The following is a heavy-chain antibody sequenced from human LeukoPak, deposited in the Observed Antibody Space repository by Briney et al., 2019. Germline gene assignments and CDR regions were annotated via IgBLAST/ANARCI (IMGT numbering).Heavy chain of an antibody. J-gene: IGHJ4*02. Sequence: GGSLRLSCAASGFSLSNYWMNWVRQAPGKGLEWVANIKQDGSEKNYVDSVKGRFSISRDNAKNSLILQMNSLRDEDTAVYYCARGQMTTVTIFKYWGQGTPVTVSS. V-gene: IGHV3-7*04. D-gene: IGHD4-17*01. CDR1: GFSLSNYW. CDR3: ARGQMTTVTIFKY. CDR2: IKQDGSEK.